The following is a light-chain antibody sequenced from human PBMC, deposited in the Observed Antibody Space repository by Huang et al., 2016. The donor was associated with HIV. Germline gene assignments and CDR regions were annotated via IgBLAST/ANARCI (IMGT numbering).Light chain of an antibody. CDR1: QSLLHTNAYNY. CDR3: MEALKTPYT. J-gene: IGKJ2*01. Sequence: DIVMIQSPLSLPVTPGEPASISCRSSQSLLHTNAYNYLDWYLQKPGQSPQLLIYLGSSRASGVPDRFSGGGSGTRFPLNISRVEAEDAGIYYCMEALKTPYTFGQGTKLEIK. V-gene: IGKV2-28*01. CDR2: LGS.